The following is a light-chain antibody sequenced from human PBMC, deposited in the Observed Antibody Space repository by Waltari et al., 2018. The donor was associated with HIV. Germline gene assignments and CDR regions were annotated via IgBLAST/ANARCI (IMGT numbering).Light chain of an antibody. J-gene: IGLJ1*01. CDR1: SSNIGSTA. CDR3: AAWDDSLNGYV. CDR2: TNN. Sequence: QSVLTQSPSASGTPGQRVTISCSGSSSNIGSTAVDWYQHLPGTAPKLLIHTNNQRPSGIPDRFYGSKDGTSASLAISGLQSEDESDYYCAAWDDSLNGYVFGSGTKVTVL. V-gene: IGLV1-44*01.